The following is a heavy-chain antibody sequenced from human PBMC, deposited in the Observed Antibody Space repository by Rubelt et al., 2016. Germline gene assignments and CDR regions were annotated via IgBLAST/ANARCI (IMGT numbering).Heavy chain of an antibody. V-gene: IGHV1-3*01. CDR1: GYSFTTYS. D-gene: IGHD6-19*01. CDR3: ATGYSSGWYVAY. CDR2: INAGNGNT. J-gene: IGHJ4*02. Sequence: QVQLVQSGAEVKKPGASVKVSCKAAGYSFTTYSIHWVRQAPGQRLEWMGWINAGNGNTKYSQKFQGRVTITRDTSASTAYRGLSSLRSEDTAIYYCATGYSSGWYVAYWGQGTLVTVSS.